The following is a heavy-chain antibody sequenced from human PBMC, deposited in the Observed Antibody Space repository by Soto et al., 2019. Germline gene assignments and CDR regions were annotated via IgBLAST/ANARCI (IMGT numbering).Heavy chain of an antibody. CDR1: GFTFASYA. CDR3: ANHRDILTAYSN. Sequence: GGSLRLSCAASGFTFASYAMSWVRQAPGKGLEWVSSISATGGSTYYADSVKGRFTISRDNSKNTLYLQMNSLRAEDTAVYYCANHRDILTAYSNWGRGTLLTVSS. V-gene: IGHV3-23*01. D-gene: IGHD3-9*01. J-gene: IGHJ4*02. CDR2: ISATGGST.